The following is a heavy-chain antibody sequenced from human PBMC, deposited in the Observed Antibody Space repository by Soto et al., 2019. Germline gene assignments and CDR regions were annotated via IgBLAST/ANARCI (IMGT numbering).Heavy chain of an antibody. V-gene: IGHV4-4*02. CDR1: GGSISNSNW. Sequence: QVQLQESGPGLVKPSGTLSLTCAVFGGSISNSNWWTWVRQPPGKGLDWIGEIFHSGSTNYNSSPMGRVTISVDKANNPFSLKLSSVTAADTAVYYCAHRPIVGAAIWGQGTLVTVSS. J-gene: IGHJ4*02. D-gene: IGHD1-26*01. CDR3: AHRPIVGAAI. CDR2: IFHSGST.